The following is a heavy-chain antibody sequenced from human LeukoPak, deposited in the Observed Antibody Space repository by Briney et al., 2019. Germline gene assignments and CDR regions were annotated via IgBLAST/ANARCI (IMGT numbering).Heavy chain of an antibody. J-gene: IGHJ5*01. CDR2: ISGRSFSI. Sequence: GGSLSLSCAASGFAFNESYMTWIRQAPGKGLEWVGYISGRSFSIYYADSVQGRFTISRDNPTNSLFLHMSSLRADDTAVYFCARGKRRFDFWGQGTLVTVSS. CDR1: GFAFNESY. V-gene: IGHV3-11*01. CDR3: ARGKRRFDF.